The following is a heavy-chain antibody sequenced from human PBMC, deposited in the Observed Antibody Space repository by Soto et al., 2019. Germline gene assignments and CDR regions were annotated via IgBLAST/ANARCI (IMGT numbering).Heavy chain of an antibody. CDR2: IIPIFGTA. Sequence: SVKVSCKASEGTFSSYAISWVRQAPGQGLEWMGGIIPIFGTANYAQKFQGRVTITADESTSTAYMELSSLRSEDTAVYYCARHYFYGSGSSGGSPYYYYGMDVWGQGTTVTVSS. CDR1: EGTFSSYA. CDR3: ARHYFYGSGSSGGSPYYYYGMDV. D-gene: IGHD3-10*01. J-gene: IGHJ6*02. V-gene: IGHV1-69*13.